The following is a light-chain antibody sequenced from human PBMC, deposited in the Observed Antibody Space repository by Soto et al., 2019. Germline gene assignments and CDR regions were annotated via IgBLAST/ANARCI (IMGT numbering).Light chain of an antibody. V-gene: IGLV2-14*01. CDR3: ASNTASYTRL. CDR1: SSDVGGDRY. CDR2: EVS. J-gene: IGLJ3*02. Sequence: QSALTQPASVSGSPGQSITISCTGTSSDVGGDRYVSWYQQHPGKAPKVMIYEVSNRPAGVSIRFSGSKSGNTASLTISGLQAEDEADYYCASNTASYTRLFGTGTKLTVL.